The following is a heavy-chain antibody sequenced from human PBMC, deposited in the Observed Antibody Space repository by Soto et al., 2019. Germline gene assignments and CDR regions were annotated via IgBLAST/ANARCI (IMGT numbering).Heavy chain of an antibody. Sequence: GGSLRLSCAASGLPFSSYSMNWVRQAPGKGLEWVSSISSSSSYIYYADSVKGRFTISRDDAKNSLYLQMNSLRAEDTAVYYCARDSRFLAYCGGDCYSGLDYWGRGTLVTVSS. D-gene: IGHD2-21*02. V-gene: IGHV3-21*04. CDR2: ISSSSSYI. J-gene: IGHJ4*02. CDR3: ARDSRFLAYCGGDCYSGLDY. CDR1: GLPFSSYS.